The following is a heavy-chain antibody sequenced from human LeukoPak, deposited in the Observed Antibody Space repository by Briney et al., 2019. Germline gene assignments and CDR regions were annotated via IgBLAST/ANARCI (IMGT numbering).Heavy chain of an antibody. CDR1: GFTFNSYA. V-gene: IGHV3-23*01. CDR3: AKDSFDFWSGYLSYFDY. Sequence: GGSLRLSCAASGFTFNSYAMSWVRQAPGKGLEWVSAISGSGGSTYYADSVKGRFTISRDNSKNTLYLQMNSLRAEDTAVYYCAKDSFDFWSGYLSYFDYWGQGTLVTVSS. J-gene: IGHJ4*02. CDR2: ISGSGGST. D-gene: IGHD3-3*01.